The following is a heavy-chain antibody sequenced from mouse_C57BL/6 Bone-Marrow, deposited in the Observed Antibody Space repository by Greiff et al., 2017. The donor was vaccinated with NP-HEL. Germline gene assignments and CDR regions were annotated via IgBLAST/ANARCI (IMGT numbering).Heavy chain of an antibody. V-gene: IGHV3-6*01. Sequence: EVQLQQSGPGLVKPSQSLSLTCSVTGYSITSGYYWNWIRQFPGNQLEWMGYISYDGSNNYNPSLKNRISITRDTSKNQFFLKLNSVTTEDTATYYCARGAGDSDYWGQGTTLTVSS. CDR1: GYSITSGYY. J-gene: IGHJ2*01. CDR2: ISYDGSN. CDR3: ARGAGDSDY.